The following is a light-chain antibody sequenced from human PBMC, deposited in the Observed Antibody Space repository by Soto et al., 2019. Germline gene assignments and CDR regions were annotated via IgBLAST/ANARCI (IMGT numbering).Light chain of an antibody. Sequence: QSVLTQPASVSGSPGQSITISCTGTSSDVGGYNYVSWYQQHPGKAPKLMIYEVTNRPSGVSNRFSGSKSGNTASLTISGLQAEDEADYYCSSYTSSSPDWVFSGGTKLTVL. J-gene: IGLJ3*02. CDR3: SSYTSSSPDWV. CDR2: EVT. CDR1: SSDVGGYNY. V-gene: IGLV2-14*01.